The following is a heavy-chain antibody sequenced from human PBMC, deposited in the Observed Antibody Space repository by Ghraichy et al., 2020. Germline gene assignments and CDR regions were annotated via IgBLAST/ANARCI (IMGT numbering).Heavy chain of an antibody. J-gene: IGHJ4*02. D-gene: IGHD1-1*01. CDR2: MNQDGSEK. V-gene: IGHV3-7*01. Sequence: GGSLRLSCAASGFTFSSSWMSWVRQAPGKGLEWVANMNQDGSEKSYVDSVKGRFTISRGNAENSLYLQMNSLRAEDTAVYYCATHNNWAFNYWGQGTLVTVSS. CDR3: ATHNNWAFNY. CDR1: GFTFSSSW.